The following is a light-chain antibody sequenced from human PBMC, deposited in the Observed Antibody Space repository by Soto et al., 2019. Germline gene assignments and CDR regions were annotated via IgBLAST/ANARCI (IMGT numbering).Light chain of an antibody. V-gene: IGKV3-15*01. CDR3: QQYNNWPPWT. Sequence: EIVMTQSQATLSVSPGERATLSCRASQSVSSNLAWYQQKPGQAPRLLIYGASTRATGIPARFSGSGSGTEFTLTISRLQSEDCAVYYCQQYNNWPPWTFGQGTKVEI. J-gene: IGKJ1*01. CDR1: QSVSSN. CDR2: GAS.